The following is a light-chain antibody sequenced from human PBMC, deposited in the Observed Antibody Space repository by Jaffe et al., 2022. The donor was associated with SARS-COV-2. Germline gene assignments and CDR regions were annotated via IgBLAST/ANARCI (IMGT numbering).Light chain of an antibody. CDR1: SSDVGGYNY. V-gene: IGLV2-11*01. CDR3: CSYAGSFDWV. CDR2: DVS. Sequence: QSALTQPRSVSGSPGQSVTISCTGTSSDVGGYNYVSWYQQHPGQGPKLMIYDVSKRPSGVPDRFSGSKSGNTASLTISGLQAEDEADYYCCSYAGSFDWVFGGGTKVTVL. J-gene: IGLJ3*02.